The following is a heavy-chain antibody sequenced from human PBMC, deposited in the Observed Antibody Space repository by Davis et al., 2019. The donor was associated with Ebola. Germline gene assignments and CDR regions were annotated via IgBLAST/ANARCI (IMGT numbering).Heavy chain of an antibody. CDR3: ARWGTSHDNADH. V-gene: IGHV7-4-1*02. J-gene: IGHJ4*02. D-gene: IGHD1-1*01. CDR1: GYSFSSYA. Sequence: ASVKVSCKAFGYSFSSYAMNWVRQAPGQRPEWMGWINTATGSPMYAQDFTGRFVFSLDTSVSTAYLEISSLKAEDTAVYYCARWGTSHDNADHWGQGTLVSVSS. CDR2: INTATGSP.